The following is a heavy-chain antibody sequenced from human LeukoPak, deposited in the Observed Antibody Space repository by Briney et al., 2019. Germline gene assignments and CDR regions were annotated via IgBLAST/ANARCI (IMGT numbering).Heavy chain of an antibody. D-gene: IGHD3-10*01. CDR1: GFTFSSYG. J-gene: IGHJ4*02. Sequence: GGSLRLSCAASGFTFSSYGMHWVRQAPGKGLEWVAVISYDGSNKYYADSVKGRFTISRDNSKNTLYLQMNSLRAEDTAVYYCARSPLWFGAYYFDYWGQGTLATVSS. V-gene: IGHV3-30*03. CDR3: ARSPLWFGAYYFDY. CDR2: ISYDGSNK.